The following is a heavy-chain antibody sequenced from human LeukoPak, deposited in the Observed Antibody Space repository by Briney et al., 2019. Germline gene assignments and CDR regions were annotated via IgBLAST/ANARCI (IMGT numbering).Heavy chain of an antibody. Sequence: PGGSLRLSCAPSGFTFSNYAMSRVRQAPGKGLEWVSYISSSSSSIYYADSVKGRFTISRDNAKKSLYLQMSSLRDEDTAVYYCARDEKDYWGQGTLVTVSS. J-gene: IGHJ4*02. CDR2: ISSSSSSI. V-gene: IGHV3-48*02. CDR1: GFTFSNYA. CDR3: ARDEKDY.